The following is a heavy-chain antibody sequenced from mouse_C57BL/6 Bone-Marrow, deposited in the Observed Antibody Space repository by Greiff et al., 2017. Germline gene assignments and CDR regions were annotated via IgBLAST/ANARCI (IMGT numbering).Heavy chain of an antibody. D-gene: IGHD4-1*01. CDR1: GYAFSTYW. J-gene: IGHJ2*01. CDR3: ARDWDYFDY. V-gene: IGHV1-80*01. Sequence: VKLMESGAELVKPGASVKISCKVSGYAFSTYWMNWVKHRPGKGLELIGQIYPGDGATNYNGKFKGKATLTADNTSSTAYMQLNRLASRDSAVYFCARDWDYFDYWGQGTTLTVSS. CDR2: IYPGDGAT.